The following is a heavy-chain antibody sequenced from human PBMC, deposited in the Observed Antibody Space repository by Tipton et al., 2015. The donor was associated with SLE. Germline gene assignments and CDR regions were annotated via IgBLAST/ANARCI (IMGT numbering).Heavy chain of an antibody. CDR1: GASVSSFC. J-gene: IGHJ3*01. CDR3: ARSPPYCSGGTCYRRAYAFDF. V-gene: IGHV4-59*02. Sequence: TLSLTCTVSGASVSSFCWNWIRQSPGKGLEWIGCVCNSGSANYDPSLKSRGTISVDTSRNHFSLELTSVTAADTAVYYCARSPPYCSGGTCYRRAYAFDFWGQGTMVTVSS. D-gene: IGHD2-15*01. CDR2: VCNSGSA.